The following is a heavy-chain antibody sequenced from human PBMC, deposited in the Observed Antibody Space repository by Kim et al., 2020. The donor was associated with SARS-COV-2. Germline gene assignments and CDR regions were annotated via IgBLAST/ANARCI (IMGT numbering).Heavy chain of an antibody. J-gene: IGHJ4*02. V-gene: IGHV3-23*01. D-gene: IGHD3-22*01. CDR3: AKEGSSYDYEFFDS. CDR1: GFMFSSYA. CDR2: IRHSGGST. Sequence: GGSLRLSCAASGFMFSSYAMSWVRQAPGRGLEWVPSIRHSGGSTYYADSVKGRFTISRDNSKNTLYLQMNSLRAEDTALYYCAKEGSSYDYEFFDSWGQGTLVTVSS.